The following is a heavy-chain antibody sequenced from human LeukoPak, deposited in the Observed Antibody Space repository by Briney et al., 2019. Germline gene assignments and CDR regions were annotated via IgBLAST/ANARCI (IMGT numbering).Heavy chain of an antibody. J-gene: IGHJ6*04. V-gene: IGHV4-39*07. CDR2: IYYSGST. CDR1: GGSISSSSYY. D-gene: IGHD3-9*01. CDR3: ARGVSRYFDWLPNYGMDV. Sequence: PSETLSLTCTVSGGSISSSSYYWGWIRQPPGKGLEWIGSIYYSGSTYYNPSLKSRVTISVDTSKNQFSLKLSSVTAADTAVYYCARGVSRYFDWLPNYGMDVWGKGTTVTVSS.